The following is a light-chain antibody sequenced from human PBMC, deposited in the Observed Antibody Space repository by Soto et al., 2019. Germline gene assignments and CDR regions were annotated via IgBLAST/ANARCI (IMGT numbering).Light chain of an antibody. V-gene: IGKV1-5*01. CDR1: QPISSW. CDR3: QQYKNYWT. Sequence: DIQMTQSPPTLSASVGDRVTITCRASQPISSWLAWYHQKPGKAPKLLIYDASNLESGVPSRFSGSGSGTEFTLTISSLQPEDFGIYYCQQYKNYWTFGQGTKVEIK. J-gene: IGKJ1*01. CDR2: DAS.